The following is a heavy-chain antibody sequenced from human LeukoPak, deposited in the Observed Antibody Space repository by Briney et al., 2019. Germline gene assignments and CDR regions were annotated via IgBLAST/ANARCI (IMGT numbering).Heavy chain of an antibody. CDR3: ASSQLIPNYYYYYMHV. Sequence: ASVKVSCKASGGTFSGYAISWVRQAPGQGLEWMGGIIPIFGTANYAQKFQGRVTITTDESTSTAYMELSSLRSEDTAVYYCASSQLIPNYYYYYMHVWGKGTTVTVSS. CDR2: IIPIFGTA. D-gene: IGHD2-2*01. V-gene: IGHV1-69*05. CDR1: GGTFSGYA. J-gene: IGHJ6*03.